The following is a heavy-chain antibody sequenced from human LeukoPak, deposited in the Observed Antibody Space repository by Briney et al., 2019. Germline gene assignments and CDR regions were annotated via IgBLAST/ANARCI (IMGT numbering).Heavy chain of an antibody. D-gene: IGHD1-26*01. Sequence: RGSLRLSCAASGLTFSSYWMHWVRQAPGKGLVWVSRINSDGSSTSYADSVKGRFTISRDNAKNTLYLQMDSLRAEDTAVYYCATRSSGSPPYYFGYWGQGTLVTVSS. J-gene: IGHJ4*02. CDR2: INSDGSST. V-gene: IGHV3-74*01. CDR3: ATRSSGSPPYYFGY. CDR1: GLTFSSYW.